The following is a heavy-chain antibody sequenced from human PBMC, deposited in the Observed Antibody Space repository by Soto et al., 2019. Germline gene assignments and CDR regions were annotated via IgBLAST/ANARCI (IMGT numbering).Heavy chain of an antibody. V-gene: IGHV5-51*01. Sequence: PGESLKISCKGSGYSFTSYWIGWVRQMPGKGLEWMGIIYPGDSNTRYSPSFQGQVTISADKYFNTAYLQWSSLKASDTAMYYCARVQGGKVFYYGMDVWGQGTTVTVSS. D-gene: IGHD1-26*01. CDR2: IYPGDSNT. J-gene: IGHJ6*02. CDR3: ARVQGGKVFYYGMDV. CDR1: GYSFTSYW.